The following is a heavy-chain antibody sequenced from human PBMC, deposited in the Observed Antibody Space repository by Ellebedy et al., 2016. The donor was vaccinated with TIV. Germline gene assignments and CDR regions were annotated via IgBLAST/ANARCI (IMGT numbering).Heavy chain of an antibody. CDR2: ISTNGVTA. CDR1: GFTFSTYS. CDR3: VREGVPRGFDI. D-gene: IGHD2-2*01. J-gene: IGHJ3*02. Sequence: GESLKISCSASGFTFSTYSIHLVRQAPGQVLEYVSTISTNGVTAFYADSVRARFIISRDNSRNSVYVQMSSLRAEATAVYYCVREGVPRGFDIWGQGTMVTVSS. V-gene: IGHV3-64*05.